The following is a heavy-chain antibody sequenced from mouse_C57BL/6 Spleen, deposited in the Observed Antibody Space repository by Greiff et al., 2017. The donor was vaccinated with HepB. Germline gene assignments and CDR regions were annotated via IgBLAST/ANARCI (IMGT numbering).Heavy chain of an antibody. V-gene: IGHV1-69*01. CDR3: ARKRTGTEFDY. D-gene: IGHD4-1*01. CDR1: GYTFTSYW. Sequence: VQLQQPGAELVMPGASVKLSCKASGYTFTSYWMHWVKQRPGQGLEWIGEIDPSDSYTNYNQKFKGKSTLTVDKSSSTAYMQLSSLTSEDSAVYYWARKRTGTEFDYWGQGTTLTVSS. J-gene: IGHJ2*01. CDR2: IDPSDSYT.